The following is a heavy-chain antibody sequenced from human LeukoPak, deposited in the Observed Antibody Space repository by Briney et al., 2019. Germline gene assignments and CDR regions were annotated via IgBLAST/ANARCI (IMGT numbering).Heavy chain of an antibody. Sequence: SETLSLTCAVYGGSFSGYCWSWIRQPPGKGLEWIGEINHGGSTNYNPSLKSRVTISVDTSKNQFSLKRSSVTAADTAVYYCARGAPIHCSSTSCYGYYYYYGMDVWGQGTTVTVSS. J-gene: IGHJ6*02. CDR3: ARGAPIHCSSTSCYGYYYYYGMDV. D-gene: IGHD2-2*01. CDR2: INHGGST. V-gene: IGHV4-34*01. CDR1: GGSFSGYC.